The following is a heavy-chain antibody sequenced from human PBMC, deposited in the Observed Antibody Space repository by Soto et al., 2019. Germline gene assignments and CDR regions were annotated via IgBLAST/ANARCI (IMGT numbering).Heavy chain of an antibody. D-gene: IGHD3-16*01. V-gene: IGHV4-59*02. CDR3: ARATLCFRIDY. J-gene: IGHJ4*02. CDR2: IYYSGST. CDR1: GASVSDGY. Sequence: PSETLSLTCTVSGASVSDGYWSWLRQPPGKGLEWIGYIYYSGSTNYNPSLKSRVTISVDTSKNQFSLKLSSVTAADTAVYYCARATLCFRIDYWGQGTLVT.